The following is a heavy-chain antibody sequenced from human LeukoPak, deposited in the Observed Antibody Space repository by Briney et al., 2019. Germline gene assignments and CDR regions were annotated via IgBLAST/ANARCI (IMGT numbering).Heavy chain of an antibody. CDR2: IYYNGNT. V-gene: IGHV4-59*08. CDR3: ARGRPYCSSTSCYTVPTIGYYYYGMDV. Sequence: SETLSLTCTVSGGSISSYYWSWFRQPPGKGLEWIGYIYYNGNTNYNPSLKSRVTISVDTSKNQFSLKLSSVTAADTAVYYCARGRPYCSSTSCYTVPTIGYYYYGMDVWGQGTTVTVSS. CDR1: GGSISSYY. D-gene: IGHD2-2*02. J-gene: IGHJ6*02.